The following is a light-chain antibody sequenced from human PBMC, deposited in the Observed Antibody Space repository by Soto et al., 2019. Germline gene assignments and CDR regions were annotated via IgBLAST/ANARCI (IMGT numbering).Light chain of an antibody. V-gene: IGLV2-14*01. CDR1: SSDVGGYNY. J-gene: IGLJ1*01. CDR3: SSYASNTTVV. Sequence: QSALTQPASVSGSPGQSITISCTGTSSDVGGYNYVSWYQQHPGKVPKLMIYEVSNRPSGVSNRFSGSKSGNTASLTISGLQAEDEGDYYCSSYASNTTVVFGAGTKVTVL. CDR2: EVS.